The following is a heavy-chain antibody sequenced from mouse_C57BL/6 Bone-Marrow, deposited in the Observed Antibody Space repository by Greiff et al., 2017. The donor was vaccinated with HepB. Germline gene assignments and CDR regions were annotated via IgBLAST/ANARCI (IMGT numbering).Heavy chain of an antibody. CDR1: GYTFTSYW. CDR3: ARGVLWYYGSTFFDY. J-gene: IGHJ2*01. CDR2: IDPSDSET. V-gene: IGHV1-52*01. D-gene: IGHD1-1*01. Sequence: VQLQQPGAELVRPGSSVKLSCKASGYTFTSYWMHWVKQRPIQGLEWIGNIDPSDSETHYNQKFKDKATLTVDKSSSTAYMQLSSLTSEDSAVYYCARGVLWYYGSTFFDYWGQGTTLTVSS.